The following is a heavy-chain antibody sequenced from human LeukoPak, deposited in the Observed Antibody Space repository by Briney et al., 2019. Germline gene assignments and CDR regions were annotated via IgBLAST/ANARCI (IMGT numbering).Heavy chain of an antibody. J-gene: IGHJ4*02. V-gene: IGHV4-34*01. Sequence: PSETLSLTCAVYGGSFSNSYWSWIRQPPGKGLEWIGKINHSGSTNYKSSLKSRVTISVDKSKNQFSLKLSSVTAADTAVYYCARAGAAAGHDYWGQGTLVTVSS. D-gene: IGHD6-13*01. CDR2: INHSGST. CDR1: GGSFSNSY. CDR3: ARAGAAAGHDY.